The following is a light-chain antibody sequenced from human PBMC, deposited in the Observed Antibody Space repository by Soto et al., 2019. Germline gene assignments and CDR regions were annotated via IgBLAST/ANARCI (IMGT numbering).Light chain of an antibody. Sequence: QSSLTRPRSVSGSPGQSATISCAGTSSDVGAYNYVSWFQQHPGKAPKLMIYDVTKRPSGVPDRFSGSKSDNTASLTISGLQAEDEADYYCCSYAGSYTYVFGTGTRSPS. V-gene: IGLV2-11*01. CDR2: DVT. J-gene: IGLJ1*01. CDR1: SSDVGAYNY. CDR3: CSYAGSYTYV.